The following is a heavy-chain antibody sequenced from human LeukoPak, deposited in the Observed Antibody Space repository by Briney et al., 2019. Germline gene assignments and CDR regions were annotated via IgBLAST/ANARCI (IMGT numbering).Heavy chain of an antibody. CDR2: ISGSGGST. CDR3: AKDVFGYSGYDLL. J-gene: IGHJ4*02. CDR1: GFTFTSYA. V-gene: IGHV3-23*01. D-gene: IGHD5-12*01. Sequence: GGSLRLSCAASGFTFTSYAMNWVRHAPGKGLEWVSAISGSGGSTYYADSVKGRFTISRDNSKNTLYLQMNSQRAEDTAVYYCAKDVFGYSGYDLLWGQGTLVTVSS.